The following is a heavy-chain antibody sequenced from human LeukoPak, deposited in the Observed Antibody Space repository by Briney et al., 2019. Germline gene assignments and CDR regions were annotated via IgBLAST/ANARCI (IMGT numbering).Heavy chain of an antibody. Sequence: GGSLRLSCAASGFTFRIYVMSWVRQAPGKGLEGVSTISGCTSGIHYADSVRGRFTISRDNSKNTLYLQLNSLIADDTAVYYCVKDEWYGSSSSFDFWGQGTMVTVSS. J-gene: IGHJ4*02. CDR3: VKDEWYGSSSSFDF. CDR1: GFTFRIYV. D-gene: IGHD6-6*01. CDR2: ISGCTSGI. V-gene: IGHV3-23*01.